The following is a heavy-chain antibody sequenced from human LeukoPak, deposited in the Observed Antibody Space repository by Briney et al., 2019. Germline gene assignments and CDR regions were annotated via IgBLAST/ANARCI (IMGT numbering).Heavy chain of an antibody. CDR3: ARARIAARYWFDP. J-gene: IGHJ5*02. CDR1: GYTFTSYD. Sequence: ASVTVSCKASGYTFTSYDINWVRQAPGQGLEWMGWMNPNSGNTGYAQKFQGRVTMTRNTSISTAYMELSSLRSEDTAVYYCARARIAARYWFDPWGQGTLVTVSS. V-gene: IGHV1-8*01. CDR2: MNPNSGNT. D-gene: IGHD6-6*01.